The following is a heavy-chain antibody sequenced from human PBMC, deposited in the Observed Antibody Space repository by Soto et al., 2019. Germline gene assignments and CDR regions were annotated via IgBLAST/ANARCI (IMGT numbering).Heavy chain of an antibody. Sequence: QVQLQESGPGLVKPSQTLSLTCTVSVGSLTSGGSYWGWIRHHPGKGLEWIGYIYYSGSTYYNPSLKSRVTISVDTSKNQFSLKLSSVTAADTAVYYCARDNKFYGVDYWGQGTLVTVSS. J-gene: IGHJ4*02. CDR3: ARDNKFYGVDY. CDR2: IYYSGST. V-gene: IGHV4-31*03. CDR1: VGSLTSGGSY. D-gene: IGHD4-17*01.